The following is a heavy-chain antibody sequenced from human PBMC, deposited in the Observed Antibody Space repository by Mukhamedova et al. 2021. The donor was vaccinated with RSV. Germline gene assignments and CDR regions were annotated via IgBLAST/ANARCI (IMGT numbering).Heavy chain of an antibody. D-gene: IGHD6-6*01. V-gene: IGHV2-5*02. J-gene: IGHJ4*02. CDR2: MYWDDDK. Sequence: ALMYWDDDKRYSPSLKSRLTITKDTSKNQVVLTMTNMDPVDTATYYCAHSLTAYSSSSGGFDYWGQGTLVTVSS. CDR3: AHSLTAYSSSSGGFDY.